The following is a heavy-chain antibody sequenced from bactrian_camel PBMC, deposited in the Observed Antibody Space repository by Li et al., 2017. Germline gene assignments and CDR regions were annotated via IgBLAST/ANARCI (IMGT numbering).Heavy chain of an antibody. D-gene: IGHD3*01. CDR2: IDTDGST. V-gene: IGHV3S53*01. CDR1: GNTYSSYC. Sequence: HVQLVESGGGSVQAGGSLKLSCEFSGNTYSSYCMGWFRQAPWKEREGVATIDTDGSTSYADSVKGRFTISRDNAKKAVYLEMNSLRPDDSGMYYCALAWGSVCEAWSGYTEWGRGTQVTVS. J-gene: IGHJ4*01. CDR3: ALAWGSVCEAWSGYTE.